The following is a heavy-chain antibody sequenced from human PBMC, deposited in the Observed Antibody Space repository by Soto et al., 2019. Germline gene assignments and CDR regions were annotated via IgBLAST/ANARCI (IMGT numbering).Heavy chain of an antibody. V-gene: IGHV3-30-3*01. D-gene: IGHD3-22*01. CDR3: ARDGSTYYYDSSGYYSCYYYGMDV. Sequence: PGGSLRLSCAASGFTFSSYAMHWVRQAPGKGLGWVAVISYDGSNKYYADSVKGRFTISRDNSKNTLYLQMNSLRAEDTAVYYCARDGSTYYYDSSGYYSCYYYGMDVWGQGTTVTVSS. CDR1: GFTFSSYA. CDR2: ISYDGSNK. J-gene: IGHJ6*02.